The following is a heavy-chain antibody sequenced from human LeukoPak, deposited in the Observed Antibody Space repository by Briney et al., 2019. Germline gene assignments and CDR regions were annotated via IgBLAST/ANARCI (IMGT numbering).Heavy chain of an antibody. J-gene: IGHJ4*02. CDR1: GYTFTSYY. D-gene: IGHD2-2*01. CDR3: AMTGGGYCSSTSCHGYFDY. Sequence: ASVKVSCKASGYTFTSYYMHWVRQAPGQGLEWMGIINPSGGSTSYAQKFQGRVTMTRDTSTSTVYMELSSLRSEDTAVYYCAMTGGGYCSSTSCHGYFDYWGQGTLVTVSS. V-gene: IGHV1-46*01. CDR2: INPSGGST.